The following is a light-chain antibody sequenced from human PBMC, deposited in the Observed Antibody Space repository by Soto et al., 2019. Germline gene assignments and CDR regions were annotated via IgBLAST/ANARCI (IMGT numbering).Light chain of an antibody. J-gene: IGKJ5*01. V-gene: IGKV1-27*01. CDR2: AAS. CDR3: QQANSFLSNT. CDR1: QGIHNY. Sequence: DIQMTQSPSSLSASVRDRVTISCRASQGIHNYLAWYQHKPGKVPRLLIYAASALQSGVPSRFSASGSGTDFTLTISSLQPEDFATYYCQQANSFLSNTFGQGTRLEIK.